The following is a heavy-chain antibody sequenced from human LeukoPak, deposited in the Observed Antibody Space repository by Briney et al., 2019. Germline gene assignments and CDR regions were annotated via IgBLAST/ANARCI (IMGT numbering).Heavy chain of an antibody. J-gene: IGHJ3*02. CDR3: ARDQYITLGGVTGYAFDI. D-gene: IGHD3-16*01. CDR2: IYGSGTI. Sequence: SETLSLTCTVSGGSISTYYWSWIRQPAGKGLEWIGRIYGSGTITYNPSLKSRVTMSVDTSNNQFSLRLTSVTAADTAVYYCARDQYITLGGVTGYAFDIWGQGTMVTVSS. CDR1: GGSISTYY. V-gene: IGHV4-4*07.